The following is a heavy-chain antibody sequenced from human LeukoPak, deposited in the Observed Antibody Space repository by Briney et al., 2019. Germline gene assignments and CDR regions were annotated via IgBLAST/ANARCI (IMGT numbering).Heavy chain of an antibody. V-gene: IGHV3-30-3*01. J-gene: IGHJ4*02. CDR1: GFTFSSYA. CDR2: ISYDGSNK. Sequence: PGGSLRLSCAASGFTFSSYAMHWVRQAPGKGLEWVAVISYDGSNKYYADSVKGRFTISRDNSKNTLYLQMNSLRAEDTAVYYCAKELYGWYYDYWGQGTLVTVSS. CDR3: AKELYGWYYDY. D-gene: IGHD6-19*01.